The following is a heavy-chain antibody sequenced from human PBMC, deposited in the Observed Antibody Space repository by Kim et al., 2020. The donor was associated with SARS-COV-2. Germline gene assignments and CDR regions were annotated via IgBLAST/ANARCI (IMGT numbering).Heavy chain of an antibody. J-gene: IGHJ4*02. CDR2: INAGNGNT. D-gene: IGHD3-22*01. CDR1: GYTFTSYA. Sequence: ASVKVSCKASGYTFTSYAMHWVRQAPGQRLEWMGWINAGNGNTKYSQKFQGRVTITRDTSASTAYMELSSLRSEDTAVYYCARGYYDSSGYPYLDYWGQGTLVTVSS. V-gene: IGHV1-3*01. CDR3: ARGYYDSSGYPYLDY.